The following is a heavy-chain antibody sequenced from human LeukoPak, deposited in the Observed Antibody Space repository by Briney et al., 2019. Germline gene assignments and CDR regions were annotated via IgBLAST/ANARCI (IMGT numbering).Heavy chain of an antibody. CDR1: GFTFSTYV. CDR3: TKRVDGSGTYYIDY. V-gene: IGHV3-23*01. J-gene: IGHJ4*02. CDR2: IGASDGTT. D-gene: IGHD3-10*01. Sequence: TGGSLRLSCAASGFTFSTYVMNWVREAPGKGLEWVSAIGASDGTTFYADSVRGRFAISRDDSKNTLFLDMHSLRAEDTALYYCTKRVDGSGTYYIDYWGQGTLVTVSS.